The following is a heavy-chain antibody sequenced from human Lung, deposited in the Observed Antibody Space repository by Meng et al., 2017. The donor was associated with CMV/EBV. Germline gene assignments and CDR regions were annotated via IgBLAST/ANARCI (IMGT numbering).Heavy chain of an antibody. J-gene: IGHJ4*02. CDR2: INEAGSVK. CDR1: GFTFTNYW. Sequence: GESXKISCAASGFTFTNYWMTWVRQAPGKGLEWVGNINEAGSVKHYVDSVKGRFTMSRDNAKNSVYLQMNGLRADDTAVYFCAREYWGPDYWGQGTRVTVYS. D-gene: IGHD7-27*01. V-gene: IGHV3-7*01. CDR3: AREYWGPDY.